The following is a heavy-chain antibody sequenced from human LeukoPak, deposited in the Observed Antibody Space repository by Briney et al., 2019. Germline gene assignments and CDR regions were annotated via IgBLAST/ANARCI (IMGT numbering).Heavy chain of an antibody. CDR2: ISAYNGNT. J-gene: IGHJ4*02. CDR3: ARVGPRPYSSSWFPFGDFDY. D-gene: IGHD6-13*01. CDR1: GYTFTSYG. V-gene: IGHV1-18*01. Sequence: ASVKVSCKASGYTFTSYGISWVRQAPGQGLEWMGWISAYNGNTNYAQKLQGRVTMTTDTSTSTAYMELRSLRSDDTAVYYCARVGPRPYSSSWFPFGDFDYWGQGTLVTVSS.